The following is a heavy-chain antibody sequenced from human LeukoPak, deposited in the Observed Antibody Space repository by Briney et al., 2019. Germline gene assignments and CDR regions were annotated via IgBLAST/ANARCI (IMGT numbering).Heavy chain of an antibody. J-gene: IGHJ4*02. CDR1: GFTFSSYA. Sequence: GGSLRLSCAASGFTFSSYAMHWVRQAPGKGLEWVAVISYDGSNKYYADSVKGRFTISRDNSKNTLYLQMSSLRAEDTAVYYCTAEEIDFWSGYYPFDYWGQGTLVTVSS. CDR3: TAEEIDFWSGYYPFDY. CDR2: ISYDGSNK. D-gene: IGHD3-3*01. V-gene: IGHV3-30-3*01.